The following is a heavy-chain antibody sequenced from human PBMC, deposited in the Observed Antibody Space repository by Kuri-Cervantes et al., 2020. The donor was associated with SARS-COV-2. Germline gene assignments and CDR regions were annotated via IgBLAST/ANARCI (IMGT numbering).Heavy chain of an antibody. D-gene: IGHD3-22*01. CDR1: GGSISSYY. V-gene: IGHV4-59*12. Sequence: GSLRLSCTVSGGSISSYYWSWIRQPPGKGLEWIGYIYYSGSTNYNPSLKSRVTVSVDTSKNQFSLKLSSVTAADTAVYYCARGARINEAYDSSGFDYWGQGTLVTVSS. CDR2: IYYSGST. CDR3: ARGARINEAYDSSGFDY. J-gene: IGHJ4*02.